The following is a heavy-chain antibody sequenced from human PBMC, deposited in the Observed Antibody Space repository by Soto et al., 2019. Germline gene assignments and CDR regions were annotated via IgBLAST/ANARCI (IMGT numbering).Heavy chain of an antibody. D-gene: IGHD6-19*01. CDR1: GGSISSYY. J-gene: IGHJ3*02. Sequence: PSETLSLICTVSGGSISSYYWSWIRQPPGKGLEWIGYIYYSGSTNYNPSLKSRVTLSVDTSKNQFSLKLSSVTAADTAVYYCARDKGGWYDSDAFDIWGPGKMVTVSS. CDR3: ARDKGGWYDSDAFDI. CDR2: IYYSGST. V-gene: IGHV4-59*01.